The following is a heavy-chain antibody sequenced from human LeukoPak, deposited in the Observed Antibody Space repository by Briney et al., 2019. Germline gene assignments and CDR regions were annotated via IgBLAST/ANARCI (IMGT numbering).Heavy chain of an antibody. D-gene: IGHD4-17*01. V-gene: IGHV1-3*01. J-gene: IGHJ6*02. Sequence: FQGRVTITRDTSASTAYMELSSLRSEDTAVYYCARVKGNGDIRGYYYYGMDVWGQGTTVTVSS. CDR3: ARVKGNGDIRGYYYYGMDV.